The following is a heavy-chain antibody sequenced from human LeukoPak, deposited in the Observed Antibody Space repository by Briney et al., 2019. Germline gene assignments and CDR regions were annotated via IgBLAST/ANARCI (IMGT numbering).Heavy chain of an antibody. CDR3: ARIYDSSVDY. Sequence: PSETLSLTCTVSGYSISSGYYWGWIRQPPGKGLEWIGSIYHSGSTYYNPSLKSRVTISVDTSKNQFSLKLSSVTAADTAVYYCARIYDSSVDYWGQGTLVTVSS. J-gene: IGHJ4*02. CDR2: IYHSGST. CDR1: GYSISSGYY. V-gene: IGHV4-38-2*02. D-gene: IGHD3-22*01.